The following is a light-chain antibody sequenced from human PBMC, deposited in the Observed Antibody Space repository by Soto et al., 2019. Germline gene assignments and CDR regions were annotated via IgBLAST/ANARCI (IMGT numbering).Light chain of an antibody. Sequence: EIVLTQSPGTLSLSPGGRATLSCRASQSVSSSYLAWYQQKPGQAPRLLIYGASSTATDIPDRFSGSGSGTDFPLTISRLEPEDFAVYYCQQYGSSPVTFGQGTKVEIK. CDR3: QQYGSSPVT. J-gene: IGKJ1*01. CDR1: QSVSSSY. CDR2: GAS. V-gene: IGKV3-20*01.